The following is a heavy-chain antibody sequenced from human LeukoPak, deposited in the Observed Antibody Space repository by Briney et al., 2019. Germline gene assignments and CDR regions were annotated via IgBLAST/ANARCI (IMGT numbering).Heavy chain of an antibody. V-gene: IGHV3-48*03. J-gene: IGHJ6*02. Sequence: GGSLRLSCAASGFTFSSYEMNWVRQAPGKGLEWVSYISSSGSTIYYADSVKGRFTISRDNAKNTLYLQMNSLRAEDTAVYYCARGFTSDYYDSSGYYYYYYYYGMDVWGQGTTVTVSS. D-gene: IGHD3-22*01. CDR1: GFTFSSYE. CDR3: ARGFTSDYYDSSGYYYYYYYYGMDV. CDR2: ISSSGSTI.